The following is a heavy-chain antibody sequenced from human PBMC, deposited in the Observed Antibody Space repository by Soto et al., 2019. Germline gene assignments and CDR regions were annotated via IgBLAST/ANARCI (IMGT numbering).Heavy chain of an antibody. D-gene: IGHD6-19*01. Sequence: QTLSLTCSISGDSVYSTRAAWNWIRQSPSRGLEWMGRTYYMSKCYNDYAVSVKSRININPDTSKNQFSLQLNSVTPEDTAVYYCARVGGSSRGPHYWGEGNLVTIST. CDR3: ARVGGSSRGPHY. CDR1: GDSVYSTRAA. J-gene: IGHJ4*02. CDR2: TYYMSKCYN. V-gene: IGHV6-1*01.